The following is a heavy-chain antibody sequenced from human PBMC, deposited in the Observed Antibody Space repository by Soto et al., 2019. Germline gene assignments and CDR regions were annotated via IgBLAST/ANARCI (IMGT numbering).Heavy chain of an antibody. V-gene: IGHV3-23*01. CDR2: VIGTGIDT. CDR1: GFTFTNYA. J-gene: IGHJ4*02. D-gene: IGHD2-15*01. CDR3: AKATRGQCIGAHCYAFDL. Sequence: EVQLLESGGGLVQPGGSLRLSCAASGFTFTNYAMNWVRHSPGKGLEWVASVIGTGIDTYQAASVKGRFTISRDNSRNKMYLEMNRLRAEATAMYHCAKATRGQCIGAHCYAFDLWGQRILV.